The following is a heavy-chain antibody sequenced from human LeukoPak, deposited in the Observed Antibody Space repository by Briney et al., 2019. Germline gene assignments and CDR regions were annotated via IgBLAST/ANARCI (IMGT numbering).Heavy chain of an antibody. Sequence: GGSLRLSCAASGFTFSSYWMSWVRQAPGKGLEWVANMNQDGSEKYYVDSMKGRFTISRDNAKNSLYLQMNSLRVEDTAVYYCAKDQEDYDFWSGYFGYWGQGTLVTVSS. V-gene: IGHV3-7*01. D-gene: IGHD3-3*01. CDR3: AKDQEDYDFWSGYFGY. CDR1: GFTFSSYW. J-gene: IGHJ4*02. CDR2: MNQDGSEK.